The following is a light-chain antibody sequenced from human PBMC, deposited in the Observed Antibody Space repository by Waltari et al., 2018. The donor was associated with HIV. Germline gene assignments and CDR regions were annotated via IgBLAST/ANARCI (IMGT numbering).Light chain of an antibody. V-gene: IGLV1-51*01. CDR3: GTWDTSLNAGV. Sequence: HSVLTQPPAVSAAPGQKVTISCSGTTSNIGNNFVCRYQKLPGTAPKLLIFDNHKRPSGVSDRFSASKSATSATLDITGLHTGDEAEYYCGTWDTSLNAGVFGGGTKVSVL. J-gene: IGLJ2*01. CDR2: DNH. CDR1: TSNIGNNF.